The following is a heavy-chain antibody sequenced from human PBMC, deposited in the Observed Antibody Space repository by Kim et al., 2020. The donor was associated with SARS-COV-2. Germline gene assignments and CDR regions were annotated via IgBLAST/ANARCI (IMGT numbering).Heavy chain of an antibody. Sequence: GGSLRLSCAASGFSFSNYHMHWVRQAPGKGLEWVARISKDGNNKYYADSVKGRITISRDNAMNTLHLQMDSMRAEDTAVYYWAKDVAAVRPLYYWGQGT. J-gene: IGHJ4*02. CDR1: GFSFSNYH. CDR2: ISKDGNNK. D-gene: IGHD2-21*01. V-gene: IGHV3-30*18. CDR3: AKDVAAVRPLYY.